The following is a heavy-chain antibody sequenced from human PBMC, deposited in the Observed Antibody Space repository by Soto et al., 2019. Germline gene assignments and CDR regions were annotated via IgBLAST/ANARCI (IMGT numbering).Heavy chain of an antibody. Sequence: QLQLQESGPGLVKPSETLSLTCTVSGGSISSSSYYWGWIRQPPGKGLEWIGSIYYSGSTYYNPSLKSRVTISVDTSKNQFSLKLSSVTAADTAVYYCARGRTEWLVPYFDYWGQGTLVTVSS. V-gene: IGHV4-39*01. D-gene: IGHD6-19*01. CDR1: GGSISSSSYY. CDR2: IYYSGST. J-gene: IGHJ4*02. CDR3: ARGRTEWLVPYFDY.